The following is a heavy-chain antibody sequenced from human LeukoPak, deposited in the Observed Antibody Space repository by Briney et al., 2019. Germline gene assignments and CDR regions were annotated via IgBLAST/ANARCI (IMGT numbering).Heavy chain of an antibody. J-gene: IGHJ4*02. CDR3: AKDRVGITMVQGVLDY. D-gene: IGHD3-10*01. V-gene: IGHV3-23*01. Sequence: GGSLRLSCAASGFTFSSYAMSWVRQAPGKGLEWVSAISGSGGSTYYADSVKGRFTISRDNSKNTLYLQMNSLRAEDTAVYYCAKDRVGITMVQGVLDYWGQVTLVTVSS. CDR2: ISGSGGST. CDR1: GFTFSSYA.